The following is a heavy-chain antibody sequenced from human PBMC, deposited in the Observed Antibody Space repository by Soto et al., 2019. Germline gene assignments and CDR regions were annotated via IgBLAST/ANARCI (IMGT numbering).Heavy chain of an antibody. Sequence: QLQLQESGPGLVKPSETLSLTCTVSGGSISSSSYYWGWIRQPPGKGLEWIGSIYYSGSTYYNPSLKSRVTISVDTSKNQFSLKLSSVTAADTAVYYCARPLGYCSGGSCYSWFDPWGQGTLVTVSS. D-gene: IGHD2-15*01. J-gene: IGHJ5*02. CDR2: IYYSGST. CDR3: ARPLGYCSGGSCYSWFDP. V-gene: IGHV4-39*01. CDR1: GGSISSSSYY.